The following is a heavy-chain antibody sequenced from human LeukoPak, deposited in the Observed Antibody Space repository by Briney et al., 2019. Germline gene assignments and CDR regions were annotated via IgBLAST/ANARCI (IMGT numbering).Heavy chain of an antibody. Sequence: SETLSLTCTVSGGSISSSPYYWGWIRQPPGKGLEWIGSIYYSGTTHYNPSLESRVTISVDTSKNQFSLKLASVTAADTAVYYCARVFSGYYEGAFDIWGQGTMVTVSS. CDR1: GGSISSSPYY. CDR3: ARVFSGYYEGAFDI. CDR2: IYYSGTT. D-gene: IGHD3-22*01. V-gene: IGHV4-39*07. J-gene: IGHJ3*02.